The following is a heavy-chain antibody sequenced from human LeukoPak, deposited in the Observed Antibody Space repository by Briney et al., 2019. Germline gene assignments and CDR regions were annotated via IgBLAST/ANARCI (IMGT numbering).Heavy chain of an antibody. CDR3: AKGRSDTAMVSYYYYYYMDV. D-gene: IGHD5-18*01. Sequence: GGSLRLSCAASGFTFSSYGMYWVRQAPGKGLEWVAFVRYDGSNKYYADSVKGRFTISRDNFKNTLYLQMNSLRAEDTAVYYCAKGRSDTAMVSYYYYYYMDVWGKGTTVTVSS. J-gene: IGHJ6*03. V-gene: IGHV3-30*02. CDR1: GFTFSSYG. CDR2: VRYDGSNK.